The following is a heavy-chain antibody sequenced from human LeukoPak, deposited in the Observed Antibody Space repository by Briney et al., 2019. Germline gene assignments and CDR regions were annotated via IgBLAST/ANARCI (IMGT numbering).Heavy chain of an antibody. D-gene: IGHD3-16*01. J-gene: IGHJ4*02. CDR3: ARDLRGTQDY. CDR1: GYTFSSFW. CDR2: INRDGSST. V-gene: IGHV3-74*01. Sequence: PGGSLRLSCAASGYTFSSFWMHWVRQAPGQGLVWVSRINRDGSSTDHADSVKGRFTISRDNAKSTLYLQMDSLRVEDTAVYYCARDLRGTQDYWGQGTLVTVSS.